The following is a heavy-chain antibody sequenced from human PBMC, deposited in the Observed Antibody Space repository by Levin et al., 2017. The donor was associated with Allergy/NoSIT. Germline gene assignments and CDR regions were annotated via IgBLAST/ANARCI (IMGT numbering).Heavy chain of an antibody. V-gene: IGHV1-46*01. CDR1: GYTFTSYY. D-gene: IGHD2-15*01. J-gene: IGHJ5*02. Sequence: GESLKISCKASGYTFTSYYMHWVRQAPGQGLEWMGIINPSGGSTSYAQKFQGRVTMTRDTSTSTVYMELSSLRSEDTAVYYCARDKSGVVVAATPLIGGWYERWFDPWGQGTLVTVSS. CDR3: ARDKSGVVVAATPLIGGWYERWFDP. CDR2: INPSGGST.